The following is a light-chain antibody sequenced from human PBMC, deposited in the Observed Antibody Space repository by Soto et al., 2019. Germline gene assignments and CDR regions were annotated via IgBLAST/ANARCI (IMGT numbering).Light chain of an antibody. CDR3: QQYFRYPAT. CDR1: QSISSY. V-gene: IGKV1-39*01. Sequence: DIQMTQSPSSLSASVGDRVTITCRASQSISSYLNWYQQKPGKAPKLLIYAASSLQSGVPSRFSGSGSGTDFTLTISSLQPEDFATYYCQQYFRYPATFGQGTRLELK. J-gene: IGKJ5*01. CDR2: AAS.